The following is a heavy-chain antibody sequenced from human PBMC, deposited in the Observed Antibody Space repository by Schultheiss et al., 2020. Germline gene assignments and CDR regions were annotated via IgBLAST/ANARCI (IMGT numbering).Heavy chain of an antibody. V-gene: IGHV2-70*12. J-gene: IGHJ4*02. D-gene: IGHD3-10*01. Sequence: SGPTLVKPTQTLTLTCTFSGFSLSTSGMRVTWIRQPPGKALEWLARIDWDDGRHYSTSLKTRLTISRDTSKNQVVLTMTNMDPVDTATYYCAHVYGSGSYNGGFDYWGQGTLVTVSS. CDR3: AHVYGSGSYNGGFDY. CDR1: GFSLSTSGMR. CDR2: IDWDDGR.